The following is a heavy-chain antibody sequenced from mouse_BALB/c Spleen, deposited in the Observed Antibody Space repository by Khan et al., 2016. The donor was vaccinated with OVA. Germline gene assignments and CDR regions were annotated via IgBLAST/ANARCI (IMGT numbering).Heavy chain of an antibody. CDR1: GFSLTSYA. V-gene: IGHV2-9*02. Sequence: QIQLVQSGPGLVAPSQSLSITCTVTGFSLTSYAIHWIRQPPGKGLEWLGIIWAGGSTNYNSALMSRLSISKDNSKSQVFLKMNSLQTHDTAMYYCARNREPDYFDYGGQGTTLTVSS. CDR2: IWAGGST. J-gene: IGHJ2*01. CDR3: ARNREPDYFDY.